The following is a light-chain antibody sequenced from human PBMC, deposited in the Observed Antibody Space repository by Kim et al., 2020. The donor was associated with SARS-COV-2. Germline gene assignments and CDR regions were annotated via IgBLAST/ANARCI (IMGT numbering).Light chain of an antibody. J-gene: IGLJ3*02. CDR1: SSDIGAFNY. Sequence: SVTISCTGTSSDIGAFNYVSWYQQHPDKAPKLIIYDVNERPSGVSNRFSGSKSGNTASLTISGLQAEDEADYYCSSYTSSTTLGVFGGGTKVTVL. V-gene: IGLV2-14*03. CDR3: SSYTSSTTLGV. CDR2: DVN.